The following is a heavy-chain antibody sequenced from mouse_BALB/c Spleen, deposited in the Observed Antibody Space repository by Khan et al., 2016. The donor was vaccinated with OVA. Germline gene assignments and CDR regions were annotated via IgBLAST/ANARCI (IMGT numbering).Heavy chain of an antibody. J-gene: IGHJ1*01. CDR3: ARFFGNYGWYFDV. D-gene: IGHD2-1*01. V-gene: IGHV2-9*02. CDR1: GFSLTNYG. Sequence: VQLQESGPAMVAPSQSLSITCTVSGFSLTNYGVHWVRQPPGKGLEWLGLIWAGGRTNYNSALMSRLSISKDNSQSQVFLKMNSLQADDTAIYYCARFFGNYGWYFDVWGAGTTVTVSS. CDR2: IWAGGRT.